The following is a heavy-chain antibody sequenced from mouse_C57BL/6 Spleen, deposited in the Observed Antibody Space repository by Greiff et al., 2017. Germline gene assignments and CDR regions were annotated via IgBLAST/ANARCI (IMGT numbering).Heavy chain of an antibody. J-gene: IGHJ2*01. CDR1: GYTFTSYG. CDR3: VSITTVVGSDY. Sequence: QVQLQQSGAELARPGASVKLSCKASGYTFTSYGISWVKQRTGQGLEWIGEIYPRSGNTYYNEKFKGKATLTADKSSSTAYMELRSLTSEDSAVYFCVSITTVVGSDYWGQGTTLTVSS. V-gene: IGHV1-81*01. D-gene: IGHD1-1*01. CDR2: IYPRSGNT.